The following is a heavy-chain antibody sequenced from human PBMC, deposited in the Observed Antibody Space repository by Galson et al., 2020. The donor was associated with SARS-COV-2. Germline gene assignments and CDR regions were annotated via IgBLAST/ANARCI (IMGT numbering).Heavy chain of an antibody. CDR3: AHRRELLWFGDLFDP. CDR2: IYWDDDK. V-gene: IGHV2-5*02. D-gene: IGHD3-10*01. J-gene: IGHJ5*02. Sequence: SGPTLVKPTQTLTLTCTFSGFSLSTSGVGVGWIRQPPGKALEWLALIYWDDDKRYSPSLKSRLTITKDTSKNQVVLTMTNMDPVDTATYYCAHRRELLWFGDLFDPWGQGTLVTVYS. CDR1: GFSLSTSGVG.